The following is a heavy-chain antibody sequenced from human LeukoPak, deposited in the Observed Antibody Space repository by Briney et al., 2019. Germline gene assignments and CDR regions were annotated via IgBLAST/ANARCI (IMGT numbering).Heavy chain of an antibody. CDR2: ISSSGSST. V-gene: IGHV3-23*01. Sequence: TGGSLRLSCAASGFTFSSYAMSWVRQAPGKGLKWVSAISSSGSSTYYADSVKGQFTISRDNSKNTLYLQMNSLRAGDTAVYYCAKKASAVAGPDAFDIWGQGTMVTVSS. J-gene: IGHJ3*02. CDR3: AKKASAVAGPDAFDI. CDR1: GFTFSSYA. D-gene: IGHD6-19*01.